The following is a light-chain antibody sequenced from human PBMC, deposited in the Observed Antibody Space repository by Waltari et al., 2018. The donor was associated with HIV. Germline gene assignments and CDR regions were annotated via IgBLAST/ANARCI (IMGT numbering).Light chain of an antibody. V-gene: IGKV1-39*01. Sequence: DIQMTQSPASLSASVGDRVTITCRASQSINKYLNWYQQRPGKAPTLLIFAASDLKSGVPSRFSGSASGTEFTLTVSSLQPEDFAIYYCQQTHSTPWTFGQGTKVEIK. CDR1: QSINKY. CDR3: QQTHSTPWT. CDR2: AAS. J-gene: IGKJ1*01.